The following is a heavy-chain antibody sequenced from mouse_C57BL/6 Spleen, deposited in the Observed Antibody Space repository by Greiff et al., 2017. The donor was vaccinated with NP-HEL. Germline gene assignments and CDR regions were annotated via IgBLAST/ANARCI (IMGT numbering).Heavy chain of an antibody. CDR3: ARAGDGYYPYYFGY. CDR2: INHSNGGT. Sequence: QVQLQQPGTELVKPGASVKLSCKASGYTFTSYWMHWVKQRPGQGLEWMGNINHSNGGTNTNEKSKSKARLTVDKSSSTAYMQLSSLTSEGSAVYYCARAGDGYYPYYFGYWGQGTTLTVSS. J-gene: IGHJ2*01. CDR1: GYTFTSYW. D-gene: IGHD2-3*01. V-gene: IGHV1-53*01.